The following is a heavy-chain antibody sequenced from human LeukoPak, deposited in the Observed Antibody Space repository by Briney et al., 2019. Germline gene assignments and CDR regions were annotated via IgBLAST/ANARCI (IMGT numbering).Heavy chain of an antibody. V-gene: IGHV3-23*01. D-gene: IGHD3-10*01. J-gene: IGHJ3*02. CDR3: AKYGLAGSGRFHDASDI. CDR2: ISGSGGST. Sequence: PGGSLRLSCADSGFTLSSYVMTWVRQAPGKGLAWVSAISGSGGSTYYADSVKGRSTISRDNSKNTLYLQMNSLRAEDTAVYFCAKYGLAGSGRFHDASDIWGQGTMVTVSS. CDR1: GFTLSSYV.